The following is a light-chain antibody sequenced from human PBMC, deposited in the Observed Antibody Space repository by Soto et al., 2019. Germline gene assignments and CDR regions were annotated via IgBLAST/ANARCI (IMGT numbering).Light chain of an antibody. CDR1: QSISHW. V-gene: IGKV1-5*03. CDR3: QQYDSYWT. Sequence: DIQMTQSPSTLSASVGDRVTITCRASQSISHWLAWYQQKPGRAPKLLIYKASNLESGVPSRFSGSRSGTEFTLTISSLQPEDCATYFCQQYDSYWTFGQGTKGEIK. CDR2: KAS. J-gene: IGKJ1*01.